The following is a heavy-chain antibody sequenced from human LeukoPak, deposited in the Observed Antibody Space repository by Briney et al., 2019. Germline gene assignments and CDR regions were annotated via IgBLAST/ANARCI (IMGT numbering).Heavy chain of an antibody. CDR1: GYTXTSYY. V-gene: IGHV1-46*01. CDR2: INPSGGST. D-gene: IGHD5-12*01. CDR3: AAYVDIGATTRNY. Sequence: ASVKVSCKASGYTXTSYYMHWVRQAPGQGLEWMGIINPSGGSTSYAQKFQGRVNMTRETSTSTVYMELSSLRSEDTAVYYCAAYVDIGATTRNYWGQGTLVTVSS. J-gene: IGHJ4*02.